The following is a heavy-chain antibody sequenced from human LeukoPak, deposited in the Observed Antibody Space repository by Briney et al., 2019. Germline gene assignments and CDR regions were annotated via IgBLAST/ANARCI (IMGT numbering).Heavy chain of an antibody. CDR3: ARNSGSSWYYFDY. V-gene: IGHV3-21*05. J-gene: IGHJ4*02. CDR2: ISASGSLT. CDR1: GFTFSSYS. D-gene: IGHD6-13*01. Sequence: GGSLRLSCTASGFTFSSYSMNWVRQAPGKGLEWISYISASGSLTYQADSVRGRFTVSRDTAKNSLYLQMNSLRAGDTAVYYCARNSGSSWYYFDYWGQGTLVTVSS.